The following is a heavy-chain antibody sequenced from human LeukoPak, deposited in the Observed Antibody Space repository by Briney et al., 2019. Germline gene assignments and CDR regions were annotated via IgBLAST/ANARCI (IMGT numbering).Heavy chain of an antibody. J-gene: IGHJ4*02. CDR1: GYTFTGYY. D-gene: IGHD7-27*01. CDR2: INPNSGGT. V-gene: IGHV1-2*02. CDR3: ARETGAIAGLDY. Sequence: ASVKVSCKASGYTFTGYYLHWVRQPPGQGLEWMGWINPNSGGTNYAQKFQGGVTMTRDTSISTAYMELSRLRSDDTAMYYCARETGAIAGLDYWGQGTLVTVSS.